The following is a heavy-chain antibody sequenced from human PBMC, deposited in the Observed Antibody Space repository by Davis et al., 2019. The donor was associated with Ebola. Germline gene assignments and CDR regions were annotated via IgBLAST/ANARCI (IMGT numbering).Heavy chain of an antibody. CDR1: GGSISSSSYY. Sequence: SETLSLTCTVSGGSISSSSYYWGWIRQPPGKGLEWIGSIYYSGSTYYNPSLKSRVTISVDTSKNQFSLKLSSVTAADTAVYYCAAAGTGGDWFDPWGQGTLVTVSS. CDR2: IYYSGST. D-gene: IGHD6-13*01. CDR3: AAAGTGGDWFDP. J-gene: IGHJ5*02. V-gene: IGHV4-39*01.